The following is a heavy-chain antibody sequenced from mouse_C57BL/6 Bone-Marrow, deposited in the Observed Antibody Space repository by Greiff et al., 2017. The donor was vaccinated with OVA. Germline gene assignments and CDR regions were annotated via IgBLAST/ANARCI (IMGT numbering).Heavy chain of an antibody. J-gene: IGHJ4*01. Sequence: QVTLKVSGPGILQPSQTLSLTCSFSGFSLSTFGMGVGWIRQPSGKGLEWLAHIWWDDATYYNPALKRRLTISKDTSKNQRYLKIANVDTTETATYTCARKATMINDAMDYWGQGTSLTVSS. CDR2: IWWDDAT. D-gene: IGHD2-4*01. CDR1: GFSLSTFGMG. CDR3: ARKATMINDAMDY. V-gene: IGHV8-8*01.